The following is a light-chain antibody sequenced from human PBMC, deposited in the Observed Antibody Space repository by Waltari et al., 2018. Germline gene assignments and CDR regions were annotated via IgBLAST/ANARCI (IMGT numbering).Light chain of an antibody. Sequence: QSALTQPASVSGSPGQPITISRTGSSSDVGTYNFVSWYQQHPGKAPKLMIYEINQRPSGISNRFSGSKFGNTAVLTISGLQTDDEADYYCCSYVTGDTWVFGGGTRVAVL. CDR2: EIN. J-gene: IGLJ3*02. CDR3: CSYVTGDTWV. V-gene: IGLV2-23*02. CDR1: SSDVGTYNF.